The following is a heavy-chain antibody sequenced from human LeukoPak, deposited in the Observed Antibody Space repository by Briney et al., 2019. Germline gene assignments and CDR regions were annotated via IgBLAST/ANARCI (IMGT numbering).Heavy chain of an antibody. D-gene: IGHD4-17*01. CDR3: ARSYGDYSTFDS. J-gene: IGHJ4*02. CDR1: GFTFSSYG. CDR2: IWYDGSNK. V-gene: IGHV3-33*01. Sequence: GGSLRLSCAASGFTFSSYGMQWVRQAPGKGLEGVAVIWYDGSNKYYADAVKGRFTISGDNSKNRLYLQMNSLRAEDTAVYYCARSYGDYSTFDSWGQGTLVTVSS.